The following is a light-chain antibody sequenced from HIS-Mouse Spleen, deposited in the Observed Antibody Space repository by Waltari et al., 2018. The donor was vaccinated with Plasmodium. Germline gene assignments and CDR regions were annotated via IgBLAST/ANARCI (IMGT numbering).Light chain of an antibody. CDR3: YSAADNNLV. V-gene: IGLV3-27*01. CDR2: KDS. Sequence: SYELTQPSSVSVSPGQTARITCSGEVLEKKYDRWFQQKPGQATVLGIYKDSERPSGIPERFSGSSSGATVTLTISGAQVEDEADYYCYSAADNNLVFGGGTKLTVL. CDR1: VLEKKY. J-gene: IGLJ2*01.